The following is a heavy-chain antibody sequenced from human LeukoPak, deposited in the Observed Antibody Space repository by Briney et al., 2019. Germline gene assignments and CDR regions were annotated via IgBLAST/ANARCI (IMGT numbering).Heavy chain of an antibody. CDR1: GDSISSYY. D-gene: IGHD3-22*01. V-gene: IGHV4-4*07. CDR3: AREALIEGFYYYMDV. J-gene: IGHJ6*03. CDR2: SYTSEAT. Sequence: SETLSLTCTVSGDSISSYYWSWVRQPAGQGLEWIGRSYTSEATNYNPSLKSRVTMSVDASKNQFSLRLRSVTAADTAVYYCAREALIEGFYYYMDVWGKGTTVTVSS.